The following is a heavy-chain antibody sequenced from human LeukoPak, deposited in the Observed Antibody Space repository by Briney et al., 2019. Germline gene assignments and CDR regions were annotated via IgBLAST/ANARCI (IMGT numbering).Heavy chain of an antibody. CDR2: LSGSGHKT. CDR1: GFTFNNYA. D-gene: IGHD6-19*01. V-gene: IGHV3-23*01. CDR3: AKDGGGWYTSGWYYFDY. Sequence: GGSLRLSCAASGFTFNNYAMSWVRRAPGEGLEWVSALSGSGHKTYYADSVKGRFTISRDNSKNTLYLQMNSLRAEDTALYYCAKDGGGWYTSGWYYFDYWGQGTLVTVSS. J-gene: IGHJ4*02.